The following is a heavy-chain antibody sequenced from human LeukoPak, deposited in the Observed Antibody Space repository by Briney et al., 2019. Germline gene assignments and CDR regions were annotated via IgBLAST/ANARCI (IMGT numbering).Heavy chain of an antibody. Sequence: PGGSQRLSCAASGFKFSDHYIDWVRQAPGKGLEWVGRIKSKTDGGTTDYAAPVKGRFTISRDDSENALHLQMNSLKTEDTAVYYCTTLESYDSSGYYLDYWGQGTLVTVSS. CDR1: GFKFSDHY. J-gene: IGHJ4*02. D-gene: IGHD3-22*01. CDR3: TTLESYDSSGYYLDY. V-gene: IGHV3-15*01. CDR2: IKSKTDGGTT.